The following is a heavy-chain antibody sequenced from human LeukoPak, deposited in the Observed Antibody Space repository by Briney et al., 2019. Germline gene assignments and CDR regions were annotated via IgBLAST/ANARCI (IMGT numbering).Heavy chain of an antibody. CDR3: ARGRSYGFDFDS. CDR1: GVSINTCCYY. D-gene: IGHD5-18*01. Sequence: SETLSLTCDVSGVSINTCCYYWTWIRQPPGKGLEWIGYKYYSGSTRYNSSLRSRLTISLDSSKNQFSLRLTSVTAADTAVYYCARGRSYGFDFDSWGPGTLVTDSS. CDR2: KYYSGST. J-gene: IGHJ4*02. V-gene: IGHV4-61*01.